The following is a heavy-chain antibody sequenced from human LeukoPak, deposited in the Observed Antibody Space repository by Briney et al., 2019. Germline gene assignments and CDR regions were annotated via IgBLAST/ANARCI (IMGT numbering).Heavy chain of an antibody. Sequence: ASVKVSCKASGYTFTSYGISWVRQAPGQGLEWMGWISAYNGNTNYAQKLQGRVTMTTDTSTSTAYMELRSLRSDDTAVYYCARAQRGRTRGHGDYDGAWGQGTLVTVSS. J-gene: IGHJ5*02. CDR3: ARAQRGRTRGHGDYDGA. CDR2: ISAYNGNT. V-gene: IGHV1-18*01. D-gene: IGHD4-17*01. CDR1: GYTFTSYG.